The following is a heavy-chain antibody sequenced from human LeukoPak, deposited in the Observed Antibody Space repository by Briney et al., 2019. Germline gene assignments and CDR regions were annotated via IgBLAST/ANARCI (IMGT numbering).Heavy chain of an antibody. CDR3: AXGRXTMVRGANDY. D-gene: IGHD3-10*01. CDR1: GFTFSSYA. V-gene: IGHV3-23*01. CDR2: ISGSGGST. Sequence: GGSLRLSCAASGFTFSSYAMSWVRQAPGKGLEWVSAISGSGGSTYYADSVKGRFTISRDNSKNTLYLQMNSLRDEDTAVYYXAXGRXTMVRGANDYWGQGTLVTVSS. J-gene: IGHJ4*02.